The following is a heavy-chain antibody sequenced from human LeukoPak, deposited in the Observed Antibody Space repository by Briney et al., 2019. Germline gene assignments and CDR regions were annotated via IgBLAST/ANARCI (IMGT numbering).Heavy chain of an antibody. D-gene: IGHD3-16*02. J-gene: IGHJ4*02. Sequence: GGSLRLSCAASGFTFSSYSMNWVRQAPGKGLEWVSYISSSSSTIYYADSVKGRFTISRDNAKNSLYLQMNSLRAEDTAAYYCARDLRIWLSFFDYWGQGTLVTVSS. CDR3: ARDLRIWLSFFDY. V-gene: IGHV3-48*01. CDR1: GFTFSSYS. CDR2: ISSSSSTI.